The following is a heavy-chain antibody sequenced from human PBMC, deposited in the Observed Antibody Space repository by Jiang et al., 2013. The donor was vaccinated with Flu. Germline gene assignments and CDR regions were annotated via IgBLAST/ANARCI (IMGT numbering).Heavy chain of an antibody. CDR2: ISYNGNKI. D-gene: IGHD5-12*01. CDR3: ARDAGRFSGWLLYFDY. J-gene: IGHJ4*02. Sequence: VQLVESGGAVVQPGRSLRLSCAASGFTFKDYAMHWVRQAPGKGLEWVAVISYNGNKIYYADSVKGRVTISRDNSKKTLDLEMNSLRAEDAAVYYCARDAGRFSGWLLYFDYWGQGPWSPSPQ. CDR1: GFTFKDYA. V-gene: IGHV3-30-3*01.